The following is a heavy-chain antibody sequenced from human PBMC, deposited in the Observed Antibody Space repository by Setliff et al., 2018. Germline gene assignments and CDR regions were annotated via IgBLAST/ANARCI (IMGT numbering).Heavy chain of an antibody. CDR3: ARGRGPDIVVTIPGDY. D-gene: IGHD2-15*01. CDR2: ISPYSGKT. Sequence: ASVKVSCKTSGYNFITLGINWVRQAPGQGLEWVGWISPYSGKTDYAQEFQGRVIMTIDSSTTTAYMELKNLRSDDTAVYFCARGRGPDIVVTIPGDYWGQGTQVTVSS. V-gene: IGHV1-18*01. CDR1: GYNFITLG. J-gene: IGHJ4*02.